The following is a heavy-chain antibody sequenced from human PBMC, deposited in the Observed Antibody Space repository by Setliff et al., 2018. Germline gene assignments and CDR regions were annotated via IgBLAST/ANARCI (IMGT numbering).Heavy chain of an antibody. D-gene: IGHD6-25*01. CDR3: ARGYCDGIGCPAPLYYFDS. V-gene: IGHV1-3*03. J-gene: IGHJ4*02. CDR2: MNIDNGKT. Sequence: GASVKVSCKASGYSFTLYAMHWMRQAPGQRLEWMGWMNIDNGKTEYSQEFQHRVTFTRDTFAETAYMELRSLTSDDMAVYYCARGYCDGIGCPAPLYYFDSWGQGTLVTVSS. CDR1: GYSFTLYA.